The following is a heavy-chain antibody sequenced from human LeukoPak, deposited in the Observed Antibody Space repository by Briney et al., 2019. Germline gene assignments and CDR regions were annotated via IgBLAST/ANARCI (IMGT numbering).Heavy chain of an antibody. CDR1: GFTFSSYS. D-gene: IGHD2-21*02. CDR3: AKDLSYCGGDCYSDYYYGMDV. J-gene: IGHJ6*02. CDR2: ISSSSSTI. Sequence: GGSLRLSCAASGFTFSSYSMNWVRQAPGKGLEWVSYISSSSSTIYYADSVKGRFTISRDNAKNSLYLQMNSLRAEDTAVYYCAKDLSYCGGDCYSDYYYGMDVWGQGTTVTVSS. V-gene: IGHV3-48*01.